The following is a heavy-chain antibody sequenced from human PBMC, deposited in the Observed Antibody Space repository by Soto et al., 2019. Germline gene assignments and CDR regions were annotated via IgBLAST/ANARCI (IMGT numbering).Heavy chain of an antibody. Sequence: PSXTLSLTCIVSGGSISSYYWSCIRQPPVKGHQGIGYIYYSGSTNYNPSLKSRVTISVDTSKNQFSLKLSSVTAADTAVYYCARHLGYCSGGSCYSDHDAFDIWGQGTMVTVSS. CDR3: ARHLGYCSGGSCYSDHDAFDI. J-gene: IGHJ3*02. CDR2: IYYSGST. CDR1: GGSISSYY. V-gene: IGHV4-59*08. D-gene: IGHD2-15*01.